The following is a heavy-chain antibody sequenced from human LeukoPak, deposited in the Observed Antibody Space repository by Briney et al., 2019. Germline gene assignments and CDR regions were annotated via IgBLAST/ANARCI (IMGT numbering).Heavy chain of an antibody. J-gene: IGHJ4*02. D-gene: IGHD3-10*01. CDR1: GGSISSGGYY. CDR3: ARFGYGSGSYLDY. Sequence: SETLSLTCTVSGGSISSGGYYWSWIRQHPGKGLEWIGYIYYSGSTYYNPSLKSRVTISVDTSKNQFSLKLSSVTAADTAVYYCARFGYGSGSYLDYWGQGILVTVSS. V-gene: IGHV4-31*03. CDR2: IYYSGST.